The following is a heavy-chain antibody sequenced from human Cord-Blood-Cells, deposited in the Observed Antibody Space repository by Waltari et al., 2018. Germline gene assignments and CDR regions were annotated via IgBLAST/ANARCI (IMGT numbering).Heavy chain of an antibody. CDR1: GGSISSHY. D-gene: IGHD3-10*01. J-gene: IGHJ3*02. Sequence: QVQLQESGPGLVKPSETLSLTCTVSGGSISSHYWSWIRQPPGKGLEWIGYIYYSGSTNYNPSLKSRVTISVDTSKNQFSLKLSSVTAADTAVYYCARARLGAADAFDIWGQGTMVTVSS. V-gene: IGHV4-59*11. CDR3: ARARLGAADAFDI. CDR2: IYYSGST.